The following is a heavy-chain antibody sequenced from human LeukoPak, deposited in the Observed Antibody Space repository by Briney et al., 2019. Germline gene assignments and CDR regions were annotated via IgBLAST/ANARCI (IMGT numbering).Heavy chain of an antibody. CDR1: GGTFSSYA. D-gene: IGHD7-27*01. Sequence: VSVKVSCKASGGTFSSYAISWVRQAPGQGLEWMGGFDPEDGETIYAQKFQGRVTMTEDTSTDTAYMELSSLRSEDTAVYYCARRELGILYYFDYWGQGTLVTVSS. CDR3: ARRELGILYYFDY. J-gene: IGHJ4*02. V-gene: IGHV1-24*01. CDR2: FDPEDGET.